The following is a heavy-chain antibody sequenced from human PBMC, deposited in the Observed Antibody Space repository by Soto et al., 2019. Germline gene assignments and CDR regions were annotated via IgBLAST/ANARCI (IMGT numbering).Heavy chain of an antibody. Sequence: QVQLQESGPGLVKPSGTLSLTCAVSSGSISSSNWWSWVRQPPGKGLEWIGEIYHSGSTNYNPSLKSRVTISVDKSKNQFSLKLSSVTAADTAVYYCARDRSVGGGRTTLYDAFDIWGQGTMVTVSS. CDR3: ARDRSVGGGRTTLYDAFDI. J-gene: IGHJ3*02. CDR2: IYHSGST. V-gene: IGHV4-4*02. D-gene: IGHD1-1*01. CDR1: SGSISSSNW.